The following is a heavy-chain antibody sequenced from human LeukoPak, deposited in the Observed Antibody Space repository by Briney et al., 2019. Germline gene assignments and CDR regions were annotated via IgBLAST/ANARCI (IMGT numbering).Heavy chain of an antibody. V-gene: IGHV4-59*02. Sequence: SETLSLTCTISGGSVSDYYWTWIRQPPGKGLEWIGYIYNGGSTTYSPSLNSRVTISLDTSNNQVSLRLSSVTAADTAVYYCAKGGTYGGGADYWGQGTLVTVSS. D-gene: IGHD1-26*01. CDR2: IYNGGST. J-gene: IGHJ4*02. CDR3: AKGGTYGGGADY. CDR1: GGSVSDYY.